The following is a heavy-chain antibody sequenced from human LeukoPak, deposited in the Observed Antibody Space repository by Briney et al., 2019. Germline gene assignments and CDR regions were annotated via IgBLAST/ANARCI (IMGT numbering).Heavy chain of an antibody. V-gene: IGHV3-30*02. J-gene: IGHJ4*02. D-gene: IGHD1-26*01. Sequence: GGSLRLSCAASEFTFSSYGMHWVRQAPGKGLEWVAFIRNDGSNKYYADSVKGRFTISRGNFKKTMFLVMNSLRTEDTAVYHCAKDRWVGATDYFDYWGQGTQVTVST. CDR2: IRNDGSNK. CDR3: AKDRWVGATDYFDY. CDR1: EFTFSSYG.